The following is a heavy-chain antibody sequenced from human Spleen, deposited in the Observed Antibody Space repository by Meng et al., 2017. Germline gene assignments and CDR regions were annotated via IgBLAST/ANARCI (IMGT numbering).Heavy chain of an antibody. D-gene: IGHD4-11*01. J-gene: IGHJ4*02. V-gene: IGHV4-34*01. CDR1: GGSFSDYY. Sequence: HVPVHQWVAVLLYPSDTLSLPSVLSGGSFSDYYWGWFRQPPEKGLEWNGDINHSGSTNYNPSLECRASISVDTSQNNLSLKLSSVTAADSAVYYCARGPTTMAHDFDYWGQGTLVTVSS. CDR3: ARGPTTMAHDFDY. CDR2: INHSGST.